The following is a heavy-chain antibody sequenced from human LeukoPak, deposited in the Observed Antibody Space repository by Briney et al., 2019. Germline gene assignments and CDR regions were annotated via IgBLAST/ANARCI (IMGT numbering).Heavy chain of an antibody. Sequence: ASVKVSCKASGYSFTKYAMQWVRQAPGQRLEWMGWISAYNGNTNYAQKLQGRVTMTTDTSTSTAYMELRSLRSDDTAVYYCARDSIMITFGGVTSSGYWGQGTLVTVSS. CDR1: GYSFTKYA. CDR2: ISAYNGNT. CDR3: ARDSIMITFGGVTSSGY. D-gene: IGHD3-16*01. V-gene: IGHV1-18*01. J-gene: IGHJ4*02.